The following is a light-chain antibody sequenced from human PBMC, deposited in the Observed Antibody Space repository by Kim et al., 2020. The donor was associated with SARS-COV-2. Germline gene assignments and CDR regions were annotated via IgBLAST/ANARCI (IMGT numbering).Light chain of an antibody. Sequence: GRSITISCTGTGSDVGGYDFVSWYQHHPGKAPKLIIYDVYKRPSGVSIRFSGSKSDNTASLTISSLQAEDEADYYCNSFATGTTWVFGGGTQLTVL. CDR2: DVY. CDR1: GSDVGGYDF. V-gene: IGLV2-14*03. CDR3: NSFATGTTWV. J-gene: IGLJ3*02.